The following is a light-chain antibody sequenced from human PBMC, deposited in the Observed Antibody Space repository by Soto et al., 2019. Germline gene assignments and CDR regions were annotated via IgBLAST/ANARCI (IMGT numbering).Light chain of an antibody. V-gene: IGKV1-5*03. J-gene: IGKJ2*01. CDR3: QQYYSFPFT. CDR1: QSISNW. Sequence: DIQMTQSPSTLSASVGDRVTITCRASQSISNWLDWYQQKPGKAPNLLIYKASSLQSGVPSRFSGSGSGTEFTLTINSLQPDDFATYYCQQYYSFPFTFGQGTKLEIK. CDR2: KAS.